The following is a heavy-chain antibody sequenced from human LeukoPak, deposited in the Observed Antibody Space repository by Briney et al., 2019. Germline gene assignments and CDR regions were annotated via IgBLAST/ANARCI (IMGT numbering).Heavy chain of an antibody. V-gene: IGHV4-39*01. CDR3: ARHIYDFWSGYFQPRHFDY. J-gene: IGHJ4*02. Sequence: SETLSLTCTVSGGSISSSTYYWGWIRPPPGTGLDWIGSVYYSGSTYYNPSLKSRVTMSVDTSKNHFSLKLTSVTAADTAVYYCARHIYDFWSGYFQPRHFDYWGQGTLVTVSS. D-gene: IGHD3-3*01. CDR1: GGSISSSTYY. CDR2: VYYSGST.